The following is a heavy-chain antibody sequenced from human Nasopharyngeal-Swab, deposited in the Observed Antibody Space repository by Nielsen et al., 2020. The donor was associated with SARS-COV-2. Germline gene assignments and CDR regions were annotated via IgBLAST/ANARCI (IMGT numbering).Heavy chain of an antibody. CDR1: GYTFGNHW. D-gene: IGHD3-22*01. CDR3: ARNSGYYLGENL. Sequence: GESLKISCQRYGYTFGNHWISWVRQLPGKGLEWMGRIDPSDSYTKYSPSFQGHVTISADKSISIAYLQWSSLKASDTGMYYCARNSGYYLGENLWGQGTLVTVSS. J-gene: IGHJ5*02. CDR2: IDPSDSYT. V-gene: IGHV5-10-1*01.